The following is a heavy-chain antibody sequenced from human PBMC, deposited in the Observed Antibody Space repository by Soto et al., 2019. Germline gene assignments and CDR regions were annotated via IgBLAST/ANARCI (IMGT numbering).Heavy chain of an antibody. V-gene: IGHV4-39*07. J-gene: IGHJ4*02. Sequence: PSETLSLTCTVSGGSISSSTYYWGWIRQPPGKGLEWIGSIYYSGSTYYNPSLKSRVTISIDTSKNQFSLNLSSVTAADTAVYYCARDPISARPFFDYWGQGTLVTVSS. CDR1: GGSISSSTYY. CDR2: IYYSGST. CDR3: ARDPISARPFFDY. D-gene: IGHD6-6*01.